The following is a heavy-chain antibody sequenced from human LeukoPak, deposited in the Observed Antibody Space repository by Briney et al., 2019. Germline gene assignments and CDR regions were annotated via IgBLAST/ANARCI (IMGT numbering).Heavy chain of an antibody. CDR2: ISSDSIPK. Sequence: GGSLRLSCAASGFSFNTYSMNWVRQAPGKGLEWVSYISSDSIPKYYADSLRGRFTTSRDNARNQLSLPMNSLRAEDTAVYYCARVEETATTAAIIRKYSYYYYYMDVWGKGNTVTVSS. CDR3: ARVEETATTAAIIRKYSYYYYYMDV. CDR1: GFSFNTYS. J-gene: IGHJ6*03. D-gene: IGHD4-11*01. V-gene: IGHV3-48*01.